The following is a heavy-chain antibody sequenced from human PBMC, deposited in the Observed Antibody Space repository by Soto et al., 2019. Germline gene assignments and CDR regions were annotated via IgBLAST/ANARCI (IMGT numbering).Heavy chain of an antibody. J-gene: IGHJ4*02. D-gene: IGHD2-2*01. CDR3: AGTSCCSSSWPTTY. CDR1: GYTFTGYY. Sequence: QVQLVQSGAEVKKPGASVKVSCKTSGYTFTGYYIYWVRQAPGQGLEWIGWLNPHSAGRDSSQKFQATVTRFRDTSTSTAHRELSRLTSHATVVYYCAGTSCCSSSWPTTYRGRGTLVIVSS. CDR2: LNPHSAGR. V-gene: IGHV1-2*01.